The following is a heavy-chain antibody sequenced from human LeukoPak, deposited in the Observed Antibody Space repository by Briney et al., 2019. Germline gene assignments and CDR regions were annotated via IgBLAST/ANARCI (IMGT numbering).Heavy chain of an antibody. Sequence: GGSLRLSCAASGFTFSTYTMNWVRQAPGKGLEWVSSISSSSSYIYYADSVKGRFTTSSDNAKNSLYLQMNSLRAEDTAVYYCASGSDSSGYYPVSFDYWGQGTLVTVSS. V-gene: IGHV3-21*01. D-gene: IGHD3-22*01. J-gene: IGHJ4*02. CDR3: ASGSDSSGYYPVSFDY. CDR2: ISSSSSYI. CDR1: GFTFSTYT.